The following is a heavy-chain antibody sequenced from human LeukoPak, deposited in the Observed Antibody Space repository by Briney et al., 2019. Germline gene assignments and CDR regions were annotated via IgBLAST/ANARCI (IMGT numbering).Heavy chain of an antibody. D-gene: IGHD3-10*01. CDR1: GYTFTGYY. J-gene: IGHJ4*02. CDR3: ARAMVRGVIYSAFGY. Sequence: ASVKVSCKASGYTFTGYYMHWVRQAPGQGLEWMGWINPNSGGTNYAQKFQGRVTMTRDTSISTAYMELSRLRSDDTAVYYCARAMVRGVIYSAFGYWGQGTLVTVSS. CDR2: INPNSGGT. V-gene: IGHV1-2*02.